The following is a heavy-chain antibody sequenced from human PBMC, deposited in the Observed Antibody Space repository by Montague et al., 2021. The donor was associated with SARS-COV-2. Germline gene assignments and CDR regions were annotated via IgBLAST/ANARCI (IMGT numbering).Heavy chain of an antibody. Sequence: SLRLSCAASGFYFSYAMHWVRQAPGKGLEWVALISNDGSNTHYADSVKGRFTISRDNSKSTLYLQVNSLRAEDTAVYYCARESGSFHDGGYFDYWGQGSLVTVSS. CDR1: GFYFSYA. V-gene: IGHV3-30*04. CDR3: ARESGSFHDGGYFDY. CDR2: ISNDGSNT. D-gene: IGHD1-26*01. J-gene: IGHJ4*02.